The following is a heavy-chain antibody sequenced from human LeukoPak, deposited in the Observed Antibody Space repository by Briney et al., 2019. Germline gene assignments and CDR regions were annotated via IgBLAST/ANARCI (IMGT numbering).Heavy chain of an antibody. Sequence: ASVKVSCKASGYTFISYGINWVQQAPGQGLEWMGWISAYNGNTNYAQKFKGRGTMTTDTSTSTAYMELWSLRSDDTAVYYCAKDAIGQYRTYYFDHWGQGTLVPVSS. V-gene: IGHV1-18*01. D-gene: IGHD1-1*01. CDR2: ISAYNGNT. J-gene: IGHJ4*02. CDR1: GYTFISYG. CDR3: AKDAIGQYRTYYFDH.